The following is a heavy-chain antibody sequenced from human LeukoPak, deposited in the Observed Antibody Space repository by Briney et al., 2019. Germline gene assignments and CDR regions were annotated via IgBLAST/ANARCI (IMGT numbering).Heavy chain of an antibody. CDR3: ARHSGTYPRSFDY. CDR2: IYYSGST. D-gene: IGHD1-26*01. Sequence: SETLSLTCTVPGGSIRSISYYWGWIRQPPGKGLEWIGTIYYSGSTYYNPSLKSRVTISVDTSKNQLSLKLSSVTAADTAAYYCARHSGTYPRSFDYWGQGTLVTVSS. CDR1: GGSIRSISYY. J-gene: IGHJ4*02. V-gene: IGHV4-39*01.